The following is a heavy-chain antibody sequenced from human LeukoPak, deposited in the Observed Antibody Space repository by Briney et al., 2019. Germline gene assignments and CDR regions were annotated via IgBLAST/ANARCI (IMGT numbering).Heavy chain of an antibody. CDR1: GYTFTSYG. Sequence: ASVKVSCKASGYTFTSYGISWVRQAPGQGLEWMGWISAYNGNTNYAQKLQGRVTMTTDTSTSTAYMELRSLRSDDTAVYYCARGSPMVITPPRAPVAFDIWGQGTMVTVSS. V-gene: IGHV1-18*01. J-gene: IGHJ3*02. CDR3: ARGSPMVITPPRAPVAFDI. CDR2: ISAYNGNT. D-gene: IGHD4/OR15-4a*01.